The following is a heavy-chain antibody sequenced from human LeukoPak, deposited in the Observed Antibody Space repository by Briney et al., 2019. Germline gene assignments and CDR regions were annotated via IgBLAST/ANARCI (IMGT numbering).Heavy chain of an antibody. CDR1: GFTFSSYA. J-gene: IGHJ3*02. D-gene: IGHD1-26*01. Sequence: GGSLRLSCAASGFTFSSYAISWVRQAPGKGLEWVSVVSGSGSSTYYADSVKGRFTISRDNSKNTLYLQMNSLRVEDTAVYYCARGGSPPEALGDALNIWGQGTMVTVSS. V-gene: IGHV3-23*01. CDR3: ARGGSPPEALGDALNI. CDR2: VSGSGSST.